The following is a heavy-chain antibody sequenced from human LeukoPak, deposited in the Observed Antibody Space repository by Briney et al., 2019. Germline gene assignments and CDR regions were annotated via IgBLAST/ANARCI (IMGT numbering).Heavy chain of an antibody. CDR2: INPSGGST. V-gene: IGHV1-46*01. J-gene: IGHJ3*01. Sequence: GASVKVSCKASGYTFTSYYTHWVRQAPGQGLEWMGIINPSGGSTTYAQKFQDRVTMTRDTSTSTVYMELSSLRFEDTAAYYCARDPSNSGTYYKVGAFDFWGQGTMVTVSS. CDR1: GYTFTSYY. CDR3: ARDPSNSGTYYKVGAFDF. D-gene: IGHD1-26*01.